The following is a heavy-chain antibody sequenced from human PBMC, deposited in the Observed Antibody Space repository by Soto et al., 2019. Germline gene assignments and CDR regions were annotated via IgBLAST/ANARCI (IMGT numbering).Heavy chain of an antibody. J-gene: IGHJ3*01. Sequence: GGSLRLSCAASGFTFSSYAMSWVRQAPGKGLEWVSAITGGGASTYYTDSVKGRFTISRDNSKNTLYLQMNSLRAEDTAIYYCAKEYCAGGACSDAFDLWGQGTLVTVSS. V-gene: IGHV3-23*01. D-gene: IGHD2-21*01. CDR1: GFTFSSYA. CDR2: ITGGGAST. CDR3: AKEYCAGGACSDAFDL.